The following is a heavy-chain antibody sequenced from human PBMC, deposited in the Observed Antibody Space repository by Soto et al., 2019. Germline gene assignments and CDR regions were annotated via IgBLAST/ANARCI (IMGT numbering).Heavy chain of an antibody. Sequence: EVQLVESGGGLVKPGGSLRLYCAASGFTFSNAWMSWVRQAPGKGLEWVGRIKSKTDGGTTDYAAPVKGRFTISRDDSKNTLYLQMNSLKTEDTAVYYCTTNDYSNPGGPWGQGTLVTVSS. V-gene: IGHV3-15*01. CDR2: IKSKTDGGTT. CDR1: GFTFSNAW. J-gene: IGHJ4*02. CDR3: TTNDYSNPGGP. D-gene: IGHD4-4*01.